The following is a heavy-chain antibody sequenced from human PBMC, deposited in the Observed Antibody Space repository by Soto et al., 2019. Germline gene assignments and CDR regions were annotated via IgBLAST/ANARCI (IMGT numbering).Heavy chain of an antibody. CDR1: GGSISTYY. Sequence: PSETLSLTCTVSGGSISTYYWSWIRQPAGKGLEWIGRISTSGSTSYNPSLKSRVTMSLDTSKKQFSLKVSPVTAADPAVYYCATFMAAAGFDHWGPGTLVTVSS. V-gene: IGHV4-4*07. CDR2: ISTSGST. D-gene: IGHD6-13*01. CDR3: ATFMAAAGFDH. J-gene: IGHJ4*02.